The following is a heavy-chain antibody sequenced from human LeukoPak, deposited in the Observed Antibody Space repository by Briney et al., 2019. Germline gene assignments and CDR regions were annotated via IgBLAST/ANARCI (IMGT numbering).Heavy chain of an antibody. V-gene: IGHV3-30*18. CDR1: GFTFSSYG. CDR3: AKVLARENDILTGYPFDY. J-gene: IGHJ4*02. CDR2: ISYDGSNK. Sequence: GGSLRLSCAASGFTFSSYGVHWVRQAPGKGLEWVAVISYDGSNKYYADSVKGRFTISRDNSKNTLYLQMNSLRAEDTAVYYCAKVLARENDILTGYPFDYWGQGTLVTVSS. D-gene: IGHD3-9*01.